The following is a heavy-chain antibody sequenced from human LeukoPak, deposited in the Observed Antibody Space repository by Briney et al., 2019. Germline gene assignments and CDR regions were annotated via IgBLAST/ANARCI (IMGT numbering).Heavy chain of an antibody. CDR1: GYTFTGYY. CDR3: ARGIAVADVQH. D-gene: IGHD6-19*01. Sequence: ASVKVSCKSSGYTFTGYYMRWVRQAPGQGLEWMGWINPNSGGTNYAQKFQGRVTMTRDTSISTAYMELSRLRSDATAVYYCARGIAVADVQHWGQGTLVTVSS. J-gene: IGHJ1*01. CDR2: INPNSGGT. V-gene: IGHV1-2*02.